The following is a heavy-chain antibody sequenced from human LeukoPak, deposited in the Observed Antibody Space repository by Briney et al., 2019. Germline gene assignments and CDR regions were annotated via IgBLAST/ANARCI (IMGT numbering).Heavy chain of an antibody. V-gene: IGHV4-34*01. D-gene: IGHD2-2*02. Sequence: SETLSLTCDVFGGSFTDYYLTWIRQPPGTGLEWIGEINHSGSTNYNPSLKSRLTISVVTSKNQFSLKLTSVTAADTAVYYCARGIPVNQIWGQGTLVTVSS. CDR3: ARGIPVNQI. J-gene: IGHJ4*02. CDR1: GGSFTDYY. CDR2: INHSGST.